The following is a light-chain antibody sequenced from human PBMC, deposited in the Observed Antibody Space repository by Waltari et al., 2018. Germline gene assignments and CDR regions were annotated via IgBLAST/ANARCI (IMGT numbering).Light chain of an antibody. CDR3: QQYYTIPWA. CDR2: WAS. J-gene: IGKJ1*01. CDR1: QSVFHSSNNKNC. V-gene: IGKV4-1*01. Sequence: DIVMTQSPDSLAVSLGERATINCKSSQSVFHSSNNKNCLGWYQQKPGQSPKLLIYWASKREYGVPDQFSGGGSGTDFTLTISSLEAEDVAVYDCQQYYTIPWAFGQGTKVEI.